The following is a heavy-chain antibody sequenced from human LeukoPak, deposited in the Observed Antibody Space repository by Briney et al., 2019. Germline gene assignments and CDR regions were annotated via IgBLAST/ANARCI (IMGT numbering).Heavy chain of an antibody. CDR3: ARDGAAWGYGMDV. V-gene: IGHV4-59*02. J-gene: IGHJ6*02. CDR2: IYYSGST. D-gene: IGHD2-15*01. CDR1: GGSVSSYY. Sequence: SQTLSLTCTVSGGSVSSYYWCWIRHPPGRGLERIGYIYYSGSTNYNPSLKSRVTISVDTSKDQFSLKLSSVTAADTAVYYCARDGAAWGYGMDVWGQGTTVTVSS.